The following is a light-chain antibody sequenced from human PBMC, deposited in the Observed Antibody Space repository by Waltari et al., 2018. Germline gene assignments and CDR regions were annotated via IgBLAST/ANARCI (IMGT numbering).Light chain of an antibody. CDR2: KIN. Sequence: QTVVTQEPSLSVSPGGTVTLTCALSSRSVSSTSYASWYQQTPGQAPRTLVYKINNRSSGVPDRFSGSMLGNKAALTITGAQAEDESDYYCVLYMGSGIWVFGGGTKLTVL. CDR1: SRSVSSTSY. CDR3: VLYMGSGIWV. V-gene: IGLV8-61*01. J-gene: IGLJ3*02.